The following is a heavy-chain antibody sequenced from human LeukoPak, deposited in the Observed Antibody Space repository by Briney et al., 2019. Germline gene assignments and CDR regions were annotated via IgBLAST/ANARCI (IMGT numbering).Heavy chain of an antibody. J-gene: IGHJ4*02. CDR1: GYTFSNYV. D-gene: IGHD4-17*01. V-gene: IGHV1-18*01. CDR3: ARTMTALTTHGELDF. CDR2: ISTYTGNS. Sequence: ASVKVSCRASGYTFSNYVLTWVRQAPGQGLEWMGRISTYTGNSDYAQRFQDRVTMTTDTSTSTAYMELRNLSSDDTAVYYCARTMTALTTHGELDFWGQGTLVTVSS.